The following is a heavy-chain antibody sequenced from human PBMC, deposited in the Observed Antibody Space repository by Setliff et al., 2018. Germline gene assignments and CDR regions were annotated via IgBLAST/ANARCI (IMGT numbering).Heavy chain of an antibody. D-gene: IGHD2-21*02. CDR2: IDYSGST. CDR3: ARGQNCGGDCFSLKH. V-gene: IGHV4-39*01. CDR1: GGSISSSNYY. J-gene: IGHJ4*02. Sequence: SETLSLTCTVSGGSISSSNYYWGWIRQPPGKGLEWIGNIDYSGSTYYNPSLKSRVTISVDTSKNQFSLKLSSLTAADTAVYYCARGQNCGGDCFSLKHWGQGTLVTVSS.